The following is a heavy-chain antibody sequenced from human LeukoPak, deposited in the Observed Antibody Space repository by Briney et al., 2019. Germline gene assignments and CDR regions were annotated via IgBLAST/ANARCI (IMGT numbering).Heavy chain of an antibody. CDR3: ARGGLTITMFGVTIIRNFDY. Sequence: GGSLRLSCAASGFTFSSYDMHWVRQATGKGLEWVSAIGTAGDTYYPGSVKGRFTISRENAKNSLYLQMNSLRAGDTAVNYCARGGLTITMFGVTIIRNFDYWGQGTLVTVSS. V-gene: IGHV3-13*01. J-gene: IGHJ4*02. D-gene: IGHD3-3*01. CDR1: GFTFSSYD. CDR2: IGTAGDT.